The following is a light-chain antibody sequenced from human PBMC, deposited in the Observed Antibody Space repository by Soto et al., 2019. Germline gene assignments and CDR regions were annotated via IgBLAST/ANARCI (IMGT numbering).Light chain of an antibody. V-gene: IGLV2-8*01. CDR2: EVS. CDR1: SSDVGGYNY. CDR3: SSYAGSNNLGV. Sequence: QSALTQPPSASGSPGQSVTISCTGTSSDVGGYNYVSWYQQDPGKAPKLMIYEVSKRPSGVPDRFSGSKSGNTASLTVSGLQAEDEADYYCSSYAGSNNLGVFGGGTKITVL. J-gene: IGLJ3*02.